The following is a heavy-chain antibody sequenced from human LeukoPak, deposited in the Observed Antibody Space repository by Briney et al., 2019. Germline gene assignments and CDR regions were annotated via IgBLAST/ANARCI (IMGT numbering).Heavy chain of an antibody. CDR2: ISSGSSTI. Sequence: GGSLRLSCAASGFIFSDYQMNWVRQAPGKGLEWISYISSGSSTIYYADSVKGRFTISRDNAKNSLYLQMNSLRDEDTAVYYCVNGVDYWGQGTLVTVSS. CDR3: VNGVDY. J-gene: IGHJ4*02. CDR1: GFIFSDYQ. D-gene: IGHD4-17*01. V-gene: IGHV3-48*02.